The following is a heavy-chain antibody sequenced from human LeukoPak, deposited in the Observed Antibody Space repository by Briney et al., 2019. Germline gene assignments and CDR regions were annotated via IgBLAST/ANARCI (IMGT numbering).Heavy chain of an antibody. CDR2: IIPIFGTA. V-gene: IGHV1-69*05. J-gene: IGHJ4*02. CDR1: VGTFSSYA. D-gene: IGHD5/OR15-5a*01. Sequence: SVKVSFKAAVGTFSSYAISWVRQAPGQGLEWMGGIIPIFGTANYAQKFQGRVTITTDESTSTAYIELSSLRSEDTAVYYCARVKVVLYDYYFDYWGQGTLVTVSS. CDR3: ARVKVVLYDYYFDY.